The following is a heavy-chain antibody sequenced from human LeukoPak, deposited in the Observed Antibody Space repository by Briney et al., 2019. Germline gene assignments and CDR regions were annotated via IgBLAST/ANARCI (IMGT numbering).Heavy chain of an antibody. J-gene: IGHJ3*02. CDR3: ARVLVCSGGSCYSGFVGAFDI. Sequence: TSETLSLTCAVYGGSFRGYYWSWIRQPPGKGLEWIGYIYYSGSTNYNPSLKSRVTISVDTSKNQFSLKLSSVTAADTAVYYCARVLVCSGGSCYSGFVGAFDIWGQGTMVTVSS. D-gene: IGHD2-15*01. V-gene: IGHV4-59*01. CDR2: IYYSGST. CDR1: GGSFRGYY.